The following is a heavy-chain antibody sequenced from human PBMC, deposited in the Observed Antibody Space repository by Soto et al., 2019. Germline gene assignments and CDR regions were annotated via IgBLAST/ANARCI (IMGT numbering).Heavy chain of an antibody. V-gene: IGHV4-4*02. CDR1: GGSVSSTNG. CDR2: IYHSGIS. J-gene: IGHJ4*02. Sequence: QVQLRESGPGLVEPSGTLSLTCAVSGGSVSSTNGWGWFRQPPGKGLGWIGEIYHSGISYYNPSLKSRVTISVDKSKNQFSLRLSSVTAADTAVYFCARDRAVSARGSFDYWGQGTLVTVSS. CDR3: ARDRAVSARGSFDY. D-gene: IGHD6-19*01.